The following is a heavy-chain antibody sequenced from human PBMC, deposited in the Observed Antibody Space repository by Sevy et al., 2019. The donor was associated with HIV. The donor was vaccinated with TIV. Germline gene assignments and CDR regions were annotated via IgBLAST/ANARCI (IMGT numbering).Heavy chain of an antibody. V-gene: IGHV3-30*04. J-gene: IGHJ6*02. CDR3: ARDLGYSSSWYTTRYYYYYGMDV. Sequence: GGSVRLSCAASGFTFSSYAMHWVRQAPGKGLEWVAVISYDGSNKYYADSVKGRFTISRDNSKNTLYLQMNSLRAEDTAVYYCARDLGYSSSWYTTRYYYYYGMDVWGQGTTVTVSS. D-gene: IGHD6-13*01. CDR2: ISYDGSNK. CDR1: GFTFSSYA.